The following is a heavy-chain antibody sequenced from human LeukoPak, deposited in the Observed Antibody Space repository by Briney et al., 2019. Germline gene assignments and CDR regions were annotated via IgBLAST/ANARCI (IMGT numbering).Heavy chain of an antibody. CDR3: ARLIVVVPAAIESGTFDI. CDR2: IIPIFGAT. CDR1: GGTFSRYA. D-gene: IGHD2-2*02. V-gene: IGHV1-69*05. J-gene: IGHJ3*02. Sequence: SVKVSCKASGGTFSRYAITWVRQAPGQGLEWMGGIIPIFGATNYAQKLQGRVTMTTDTSTSTAYMELRSLRSDDTAVYYCARLIVVVPAAIESGTFDIWGQGTMVTVSS.